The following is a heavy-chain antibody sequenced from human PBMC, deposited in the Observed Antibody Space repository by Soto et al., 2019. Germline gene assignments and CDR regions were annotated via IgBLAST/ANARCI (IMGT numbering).Heavy chain of an antibody. D-gene: IGHD6-19*01. V-gene: IGHV1-69*01. CDR2: IIPIFGTA. J-gene: IGHJ6*02. CDR1: GGTFSSYA. CDR3: ARDDRSGQQWLADGYYYYYGMDV. Sequence: QVQLVQSGAAVKKPGSSVKVSCKASGGTFSSYAISWVRQAPGQGLAWMGGIIPIFGTANYAQKFQGRVTSTEDESTSKAYMALSILRAEDAAVYYCARDDRSGQQWLADGYYYYYGMDVWGQGTTVPVPS.